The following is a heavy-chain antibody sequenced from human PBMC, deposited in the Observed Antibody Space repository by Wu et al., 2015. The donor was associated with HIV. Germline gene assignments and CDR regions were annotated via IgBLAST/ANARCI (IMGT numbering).Heavy chain of an antibody. D-gene: IGHD3-22*01. CDR2: IIPIFGTA. V-gene: IGHV1-69*13. CDR3: ARVIQDYYDTRVAIWFDP. Sequence: QVQLVQSGAEVKKPGSSVKVSCKASGGTFSSYAISWVRQAPGQGLEWMGRIIPIFGTANYAQKFQGRVTITADESTSTAYMELSSLRSEDTAVYYCARVIQDYYDTRVAIWFDPWGQGTLVTVSS. CDR1: GGTFSSYA. J-gene: IGHJ5*02.